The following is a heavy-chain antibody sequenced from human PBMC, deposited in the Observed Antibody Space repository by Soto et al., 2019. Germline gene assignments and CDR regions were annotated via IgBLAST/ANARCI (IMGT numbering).Heavy chain of an antibody. V-gene: IGHV1-69*12. CDR1: GCTFSSYA. D-gene: IGHD5-12*01. CDR3: ARVDGYNPAVIDY. Sequence: QVQLVQSGAEVKKPGSSVKVSCKASGCTFSSYAISWVRQAPGQGLEWMGGIIHICGTAHYAQKFQGRVTITADESTSTAYMELSSLRSEDTAVYYCARVDGYNPAVIDYWGQGTLVTVSS. CDR2: IIHICGTA. J-gene: IGHJ4*02.